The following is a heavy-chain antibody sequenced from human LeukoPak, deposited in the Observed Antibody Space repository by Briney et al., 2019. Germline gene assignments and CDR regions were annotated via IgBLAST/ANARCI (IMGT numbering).Heavy chain of an antibody. V-gene: IGHV4-4*07. D-gene: IGHD3-10*01. J-gene: IGHJ5*02. CDR3: ARDRITMVRANWFDP. CDR1: GGSISSYY. CDR2: IYTSGST. Sequence: SGTLSLTCTVSGGSISSYYWSWIRQPAGKGLEWIGRIYTSGSTNYNPSLKSRVTMSVDTSKNQFSLKLSSVTAADTAVYYCARDRITMVRANWFDPWGQGTLVTVSS.